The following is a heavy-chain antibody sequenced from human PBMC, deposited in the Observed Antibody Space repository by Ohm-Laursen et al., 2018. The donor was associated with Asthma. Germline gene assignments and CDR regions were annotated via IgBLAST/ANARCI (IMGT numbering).Heavy chain of an antibody. D-gene: IGHD3-3*01. CDR1: GFTFSDYY. J-gene: IGHJ4*02. V-gene: IGHV3-30-3*01. CDR2: GGSYYDGGLK. Sequence: SLRLSCTASGFTFSDYYMSWIRQAPGRGLEWVAVGGSYYDGGLKYYADSVNGRFTVSRDDSKNTLYLQMNSLRPDDTAVYYCARDVMEWYLPAFDFWGQGTLVTVSS. CDR3: ARDVMEWYLPAFDF.